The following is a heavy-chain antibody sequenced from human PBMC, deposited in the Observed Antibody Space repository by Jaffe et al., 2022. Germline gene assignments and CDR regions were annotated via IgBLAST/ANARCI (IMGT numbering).Heavy chain of an antibody. CDR2: IYHSGST. Sequence: QVQLQESGPGLVKPSETLSLTCAVSGYSISSGYYWGWIRQPPGKGLEWIGSIYHSGSTYYNPSLKSRVTISVDTSKNQFSLKLSSVTAADTAVYYCARTYSSGRIDYWGQGTLVTVSS. J-gene: IGHJ4*02. V-gene: IGHV4-38-2*01. D-gene: IGHD6-19*01. CDR3: ARTYSSGRIDY. CDR1: GYSISSGYY.